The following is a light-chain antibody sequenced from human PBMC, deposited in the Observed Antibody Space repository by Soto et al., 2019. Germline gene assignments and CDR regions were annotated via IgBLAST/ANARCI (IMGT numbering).Light chain of an antibody. J-gene: IGKJ3*01. CDR3: QQYGSSPPFT. Sequence: ENVLTQSPGTLSLSPGERATLSCRASQSVSRNYFAWYQQKPGQAPRLLIYGASSRATGIPDRFSGSGSGTDFTLTISRLEPEDFAVYYCQQYGSSPPFTFGPGTKVDIK. V-gene: IGKV3-20*01. CDR2: GAS. CDR1: QSVSRNY.